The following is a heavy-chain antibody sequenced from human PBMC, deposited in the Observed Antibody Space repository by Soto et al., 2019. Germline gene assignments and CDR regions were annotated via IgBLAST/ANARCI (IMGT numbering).Heavy chain of an antibody. D-gene: IGHD3-3*01. Sequence: QVQLQESGPGLVKPSQTLSLTCTVSGGSISSGDYYWSWIRQPPGKGLEWIGYVYYSGVTYYNPSLNSRLTISLDTSKTQFSLKLGSVTAADTAVYLCARQQADFVGGQYFFDYWSQGTLVTVSS. CDR3: ARQQADFVGGQYFFDY. CDR2: VYYSGVT. CDR1: GGSISSGDYY. V-gene: IGHV4-30-4*08. J-gene: IGHJ4*02.